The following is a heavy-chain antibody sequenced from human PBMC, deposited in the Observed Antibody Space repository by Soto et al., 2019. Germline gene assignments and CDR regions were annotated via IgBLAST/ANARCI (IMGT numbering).Heavy chain of an antibody. Sequence: GASVKVSCKASGYTFTSYAMHWVRQAPGQRLEWMGWINAGNGNTKYSQKFQGRVTITRDTSAGTAYMELSSLRSEDTAVYYWARDRQQLNWFDPWGKGTLVTVAS. V-gene: IGHV1-3*01. CDR3: ARDRQQLNWFDP. D-gene: IGHD6-13*01. CDR1: GYTFTSYA. CDR2: INAGNGNT. J-gene: IGHJ5*02.